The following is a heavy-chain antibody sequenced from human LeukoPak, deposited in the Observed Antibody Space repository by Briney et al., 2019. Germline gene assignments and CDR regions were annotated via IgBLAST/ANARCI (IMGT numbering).Heavy chain of an antibody. CDR2: LNWNGGST. D-gene: IGHD3-22*01. V-gene: IGHV3-20*04. J-gene: IGHJ4*02. Sequence: GGSLRLSCAASGFTFDDYGMSWVRQAPGKGLEWVSGLNWNGGSTGYADSVKGRFTISRDNAKNSLYLQMNSLSAEDTALYYCTRGADNSGCTPFDFWGQGPLVTFSS. CDR1: GFTFDDYG. CDR3: TRGADNSGCTPFDF.